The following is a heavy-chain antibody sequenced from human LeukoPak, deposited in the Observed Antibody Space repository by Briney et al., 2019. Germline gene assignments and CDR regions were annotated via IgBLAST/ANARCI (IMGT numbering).Heavy chain of an antibody. V-gene: IGHV3-23*01. CDR3: AKGPGASGPAARLGQFDY. D-gene: IGHD1-26*01. CDR1: GFTFSSYA. CDR2: ISGSGGST. Sequence: GGSLRLSCAASGFTFSSYAMSWVRQAPGKGLEWVSAISGSGGSTYYADSVKGRFTISRDNSKNTLYVQMNSLRAEDTAVYYCAKGPGASGPAARLGQFDYWGQGTLVTVSS. J-gene: IGHJ4*02.